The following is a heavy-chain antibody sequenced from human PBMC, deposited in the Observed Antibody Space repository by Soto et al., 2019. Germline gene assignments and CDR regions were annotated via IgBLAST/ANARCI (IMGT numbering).Heavy chain of an antibody. J-gene: IGHJ6*02. CDR1: GFTFSSYA. D-gene: IGHD2-2*01. CDR3: ARDLMPHYYYYYGMDV. CDR2: ISYDGSNK. V-gene: IGHV3-30*09. Sequence: GGSLRLSCAASGFTFSSYAMHWVRQAPGKGLGWVAVISYDGSNKYYADSVKGRFAISRDNSKNTLYLQMNSLRAEDTAVYYCARDLMPHYYYYYGMDVWGQGTTVTVSS.